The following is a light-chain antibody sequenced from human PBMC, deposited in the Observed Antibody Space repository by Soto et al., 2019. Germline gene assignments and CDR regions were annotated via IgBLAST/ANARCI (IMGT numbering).Light chain of an antibody. CDR1: SSDVGGYKY. CDR2: EVS. Sequence: QSALTQPPSASGSPGQSVTISCTGTSSDVGGYKYVSWYQQHPGKAPKLMIYEVSNRPSGVSNRFSGSKSGNTASLTISGLQAEDEADYYCSSYTSSSPLYVFGTGTKVTVL. CDR3: SSYTSSSPLYV. V-gene: IGLV2-14*01. J-gene: IGLJ1*01.